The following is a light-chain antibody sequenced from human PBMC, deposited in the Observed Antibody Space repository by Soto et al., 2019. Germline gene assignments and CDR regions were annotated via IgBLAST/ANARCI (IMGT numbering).Light chain of an antibody. CDR3: SSYTSSSNLI. J-gene: IGLJ2*01. CDR1: SRDVGNYNY. CDR2: DVN. Sequence: QSVLTQPASVSGSLGQSITISCTGTSRDVGNYNYVSWYQHHTGRAPKLVIYDVNNRPAGISNRFSGSKSVNTASLIIFGLQAEDEADYYCSSYTSSSNLIFGGGTKVTVL. V-gene: IGLV2-14*03.